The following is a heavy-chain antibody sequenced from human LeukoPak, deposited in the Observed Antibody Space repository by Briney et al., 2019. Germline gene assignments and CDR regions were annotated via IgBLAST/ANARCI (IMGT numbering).Heavy chain of an antibody. CDR1: GGSISSYY. V-gene: IGHV4-59*01. CDR2: IYYSGST. Sequence: TASETLSLTCTVSGGSISSYYWSWIRQPLGKGLEWIGYIYYSGSTNYNPSLKSRVTISVDTSKNQFSLKLSSVTAADTAVYYCARAKDYYYYYMDVWGKGTTVTVSS. CDR3: ARAKDYYYYYMDV. J-gene: IGHJ6*03.